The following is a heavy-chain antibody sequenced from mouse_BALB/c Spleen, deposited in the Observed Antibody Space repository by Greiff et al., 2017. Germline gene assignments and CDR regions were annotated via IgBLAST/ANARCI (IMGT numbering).Heavy chain of an antibody. Sequence: VKVVESGAELARPGASVKMSCKASGYTFTSYTMHWVKQRPGQGLEWIGYINPSSGYTNYNQKFKDKATLTADKSSSTAYMQLSSLTSEDSAVYYCARILDGEVPAWFAYWGQGTLVTVSA. CDR2: INPSSGYT. V-gene: IGHV1-4*01. CDR1: GYTFTSYT. J-gene: IGHJ3*01. CDR3: ARILDGEVPAWFAY. D-gene: IGHD2-3*01.